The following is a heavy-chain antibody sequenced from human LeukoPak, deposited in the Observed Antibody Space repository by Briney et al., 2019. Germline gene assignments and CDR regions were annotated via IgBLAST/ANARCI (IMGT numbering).Heavy chain of an antibody. V-gene: IGHV3-23*01. J-gene: IGHJ6*03. D-gene: IGHD1-1*01. Sequence: PGGSLRLSCAVSGVTFRDYAMNWVRQAPGKGLEWVSAITADGGSTHYTSSVKGGFVISRDTPKNTLYLQMNNLRAEDTAVYFCARVWIRDYMDVWGEGTTVTVS. CDR3: ARVWIRDYMDV. CDR1: GVTFRDYA. CDR2: ITADGGST.